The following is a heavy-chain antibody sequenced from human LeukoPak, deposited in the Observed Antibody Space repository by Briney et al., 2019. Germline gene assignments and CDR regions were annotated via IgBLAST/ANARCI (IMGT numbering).Heavy chain of an antibody. J-gene: IGHJ4*02. D-gene: IGHD6-19*01. CDR1: GYTFTSYD. CDR3: ARGPLAVAGSSFDY. CDR2: MNPNSGNT. Sequence: AXXXXSCKASGYTFTSYDINWVRQAPGQGLEWMGWMNPNSGNTVYAQKFQGRVTITRNTSISTAYMEMSRLRSEDTAVYYCARGPLAVAGSSFDYWGQGTLVTVSS. V-gene: IGHV1-8*03.